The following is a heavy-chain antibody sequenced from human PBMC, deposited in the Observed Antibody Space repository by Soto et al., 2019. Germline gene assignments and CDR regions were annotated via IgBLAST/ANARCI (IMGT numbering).Heavy chain of an antibody. CDR3: ARATYYDFFSDPRDVDY. CDR1: GFTFSSYA. V-gene: IGHV3-23*01. Sequence: EVQLLESGGGLLQSGGSLRLSCAASGFTFSSYAMRWVRQAPGKGLEWVSGISRGGDFTYYADSVKGRFTISGDNSKNTLYLQMNSLRADDTAVYYCARATYYDFFSDPRDVDYWGQGTLVTVSS. J-gene: IGHJ4*02. CDR2: ISRGGDFT. D-gene: IGHD3-3*01.